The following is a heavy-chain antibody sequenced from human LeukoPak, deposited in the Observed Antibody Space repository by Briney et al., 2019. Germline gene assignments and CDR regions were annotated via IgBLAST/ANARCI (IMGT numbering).Heavy chain of an antibody. Sequence: GGSLRLSCAASGFTFSSYGMHWVRQAPGKGLEWVAVISYDGSNKYYADSVKGRFTISRDNSKNTLYLQMNSLRAEDTAVYYCAKDLPYYDFWSGYYALAYYYYGMDVWGQGTTVTVSS. CDR3: AKDLPYYDFWSGYYALAYYYYGMDV. J-gene: IGHJ6*02. D-gene: IGHD3-3*01. V-gene: IGHV3-30*18. CDR1: GFTFSSYG. CDR2: ISYDGSNK.